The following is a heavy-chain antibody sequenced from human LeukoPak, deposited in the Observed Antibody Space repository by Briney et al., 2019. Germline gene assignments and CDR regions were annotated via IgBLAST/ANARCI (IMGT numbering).Heavy chain of an antibody. V-gene: IGHV1-8*01. CDR3: ARSNYGGKRWFDP. D-gene: IGHD4-23*01. Sequence: GASVKVSCKASGYTFINYGISWVRQAPGQGLEWMGWISAENGNTGYVENLQGRVTMTRDTSISTAYMELSSLTSEDTAVYFCARSNYGGKRWFDPWGQGTLVIVSS. J-gene: IGHJ5*02. CDR1: GYTFINYG. CDR2: ISAENGNT.